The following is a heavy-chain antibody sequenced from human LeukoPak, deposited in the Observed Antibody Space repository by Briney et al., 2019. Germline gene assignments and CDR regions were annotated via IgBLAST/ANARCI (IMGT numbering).Heavy chain of an antibody. Sequence: GGSLRLSCAASDFTVSTNYMTWVRQAPGKGLERVSVIYRDGSTYYADTVEGRFTISRDNSKNTLYLQMDSLRAEDTAVYYCAAQALAGKGNYFDPWGQGTLVTVSS. CDR2: IYRDGST. D-gene: IGHD6-19*01. V-gene: IGHV3-53*01. CDR1: DFTVSTNY. J-gene: IGHJ5*02. CDR3: AAQALAGKGNYFDP.